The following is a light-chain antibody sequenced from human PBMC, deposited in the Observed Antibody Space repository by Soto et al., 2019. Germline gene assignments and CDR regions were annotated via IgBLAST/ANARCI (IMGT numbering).Light chain of an antibody. V-gene: IGKV1-39*01. Sequence: DIQMTQSPSSLSASVGDRVTITCRASQSISSNLNWYQQKPRKAPKLLIYAASTLQSGVPSRFSGSGSGTDFTLTVTNLQPEDFATYYCQQSHSAPPTFGGGTKVDLK. J-gene: IGKJ4*01. CDR1: QSISSN. CDR3: QQSHSAPPT. CDR2: AAS.